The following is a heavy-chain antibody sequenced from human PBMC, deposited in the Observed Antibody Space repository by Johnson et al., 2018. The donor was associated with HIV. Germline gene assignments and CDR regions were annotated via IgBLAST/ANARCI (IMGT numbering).Heavy chain of an antibody. J-gene: IGHJ3*02. CDR2: ISYDGSNK. CDR1: GFTFSSYA. Sequence: QVQVVVSGGGLVQPGGSLRLSCAASGFTFSSYAMHWVRQAPGKGLEWVAVISYDGSNKYYADSVKGRFTIFRDNSENTLYLQMNSLRAEDTAVYYCAREMATIRGYAFDIWGQGTMVTVSS. V-gene: IGHV3-30-3*01. CDR3: AREMATIRGYAFDI. D-gene: IGHD5-24*01.